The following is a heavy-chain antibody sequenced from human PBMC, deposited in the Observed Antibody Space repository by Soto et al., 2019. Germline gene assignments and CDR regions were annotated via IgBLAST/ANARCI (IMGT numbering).Heavy chain of an antibody. V-gene: IGHV1-18*01. CDR3: ARGGFYDSSGARNYYYYGMNV. Sequence: ASVKVSCKASGYTFTSYGINWVRQAPGQGLEWLGWISAYDGYTNYAQILQGRVSMTTDTSTKTAYMELRSLRSDDTAMYYCARGGFYDSSGARNYYYYGMNVWAQGTTVTGSS. CDR2: ISAYDGYT. J-gene: IGHJ6*02. CDR1: GYTFTSYG. D-gene: IGHD3-22*01.